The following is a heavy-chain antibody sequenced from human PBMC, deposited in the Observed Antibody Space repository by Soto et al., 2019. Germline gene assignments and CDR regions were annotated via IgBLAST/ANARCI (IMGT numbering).Heavy chain of an antibody. D-gene: IGHD3-3*01. V-gene: IGHV1-18*01. Sequence: ASVKVSCKTSGYTFNTYGVNWVRQAPGQGLELMGWISAYDGKTTYAEKFQGRVTLTTDTSTSTAYMELRSLRSDDTAIYYCARDPHEFWTSYWFDPWGQGTPVTVSS. J-gene: IGHJ5*02. CDR1: GYTFNTYG. CDR3: ARDPHEFWTSYWFDP. CDR2: ISAYDGKT.